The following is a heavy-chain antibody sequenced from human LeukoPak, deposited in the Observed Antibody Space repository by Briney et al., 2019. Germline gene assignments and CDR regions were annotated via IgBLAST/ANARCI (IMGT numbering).Heavy chain of an antibody. J-gene: IGHJ6*03. Sequence: GGSLRLSCAASGFTFSSYEMHWVRQAPGKGLEWVSYISSSGSTIYYADSVKGRFTISRDSSKNILYLQMNSLRAEDTAVYYCAKDRCSNGVGGYYYYMDVWGKGTTVTISS. CDR1: GFTFSSYE. V-gene: IGHV3-48*03. CDR2: ISSSGSTI. D-gene: IGHD2-8*01. CDR3: AKDRCSNGVGGYYYYMDV.